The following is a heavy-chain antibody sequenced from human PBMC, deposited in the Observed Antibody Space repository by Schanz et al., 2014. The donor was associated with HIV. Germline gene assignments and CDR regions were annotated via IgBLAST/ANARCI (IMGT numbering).Heavy chain of an antibody. J-gene: IGHJ3*02. V-gene: IGHV3-23*04. CDR3: AQMGAFAAFDI. CDR1: GFSFDNYG. Sequence: MQLVESGGGVVRPGRSLKLSCAASGFSFDNYGMHWVRQAPGKGLQWVSSITDSGDKTDYTDSVKGRFTISRDNSRNTLFLQMDSLRVDDTAVYYCAQMGAFAAFDIWGHGTVVTVSS. D-gene: IGHD3-16*01. CDR2: ITDSGDKT.